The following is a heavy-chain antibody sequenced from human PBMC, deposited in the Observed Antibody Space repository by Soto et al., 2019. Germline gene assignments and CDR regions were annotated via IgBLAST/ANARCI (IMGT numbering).Heavy chain of an antibody. CDR3: AREGGESSDGLYYFDS. CDR1: GGSTSSDNY. D-gene: IGHD3-16*01. J-gene: IGHJ4*02. V-gene: IGHV4-30-4*01. CDR2: IYYSGNT. Sequence: SETLSLTCTVSGGSTSSDNYWSFIRQPPGKGLEWIGHIYYSGNTDYNPSLKSRLAISIDTSKNQFSLKLSSVTAADTAVYFCAREGGESSDGLYYFDSWGQGSLVTVSS.